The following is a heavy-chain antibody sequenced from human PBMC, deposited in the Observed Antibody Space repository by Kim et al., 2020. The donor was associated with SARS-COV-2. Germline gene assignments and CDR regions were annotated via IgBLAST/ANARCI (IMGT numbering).Heavy chain of an antibody. Sequence: TNSTPALKTRVTISIHTSKTQFSLNLTSVTAADTAVYYCARDSSVRYFDLWGHGTLLTVSS. CDR2: T. CDR3: ARDSSVRYFDL. V-gene: IGHV4-59*01. J-gene: IGHJ2*01.